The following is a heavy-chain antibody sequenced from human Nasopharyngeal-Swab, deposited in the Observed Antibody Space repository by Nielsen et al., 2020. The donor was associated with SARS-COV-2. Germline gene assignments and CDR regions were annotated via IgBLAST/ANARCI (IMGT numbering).Heavy chain of an antibody. V-gene: IGHV3-30*18. CDR1: GFTFSSYG. Sequence: GGSLRLSCAASGFTFSSYGMHWVRQAPGKGLEWVAVISYDGSNKYYADSVKGRFTISRDNSKNTLYLQMNSLRAEDTAVYYCAKQVIVVVNHPYNDYWGQGTLVTVSS. CDR2: ISYDGSNK. J-gene: IGHJ4*02. CDR3: AKQVIVVVNHPYNDY. D-gene: IGHD3-22*01.